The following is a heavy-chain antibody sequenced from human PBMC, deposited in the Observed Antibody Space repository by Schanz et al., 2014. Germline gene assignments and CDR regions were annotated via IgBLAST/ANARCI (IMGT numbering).Heavy chain of an antibody. CDR1: GFIFSNFA. D-gene: IGHD5-12*01. Sequence: EVQLVESGGGLVQPGGSLRLSCAASGFIFSNFAMEWVRQAPGKGLEWVAGISGSGGSTDYADSVKGRFIISRDSSKNTLFLQMNSLRAEDTAVYFCARDGGRDGYNLAFDVWGQGTLVTVSS. CDR2: ISGSGGST. CDR3: ARDGGRDGYNLAFDV. V-gene: IGHV3-23*04. J-gene: IGHJ3*01.